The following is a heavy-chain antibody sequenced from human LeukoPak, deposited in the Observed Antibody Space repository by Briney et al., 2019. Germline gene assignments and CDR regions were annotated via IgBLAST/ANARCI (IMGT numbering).Heavy chain of an antibody. D-gene: IGHD5-18*01. Sequence: GGSLRLSCAASGFTFSTYAMNWVRQAPGEGLEWVSGISGNGDNTYYTDSVKGRFTISRDNSKNTLYLQMNSLRAEDTAVYYCARGYTYGSAWGQGTLVTVSS. J-gene: IGHJ5*02. CDR3: ARGYTYGSA. CDR2: ISGNGDNT. V-gene: IGHV3-23*01. CDR1: GFTFSTYA.